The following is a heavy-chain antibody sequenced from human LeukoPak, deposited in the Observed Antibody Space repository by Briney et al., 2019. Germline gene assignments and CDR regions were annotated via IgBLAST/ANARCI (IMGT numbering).Heavy chain of an antibody. Sequence: KPSETLSLTCTVSGGSISSYYWSWIRQPPGKGLEWIGRVYTSGGTDYNPSLKSRVTMSVDTSRNQFSLKLSSVTAADTAVYYCARGGSGWPNYFDYWGQGALVTVSS. V-gene: IGHV4-4*07. CDR2: VYTSGGT. CDR3: ARGGSGWPNYFDY. D-gene: IGHD6-19*01. J-gene: IGHJ4*02. CDR1: GGSISSYY.